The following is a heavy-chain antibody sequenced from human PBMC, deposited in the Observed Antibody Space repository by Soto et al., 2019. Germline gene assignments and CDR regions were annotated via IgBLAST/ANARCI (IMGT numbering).Heavy chain of an antibody. D-gene: IGHD1-26*01. Sequence: GGSLRLSCSASGFTFSTYSIHWVRQAPWKGLEYISGISSNGGSTYYADSVKGRFTNSRDNSKNTLYLQLSSLRAEDTAVYYCVRDSGSFGSSYFDNWGLGTVVTVSS. CDR1: GFTFSTYS. J-gene: IGHJ4*02. V-gene: IGHV3-64D*06. CDR3: VRDSGSFGSSYFDN. CDR2: ISSNGGST.